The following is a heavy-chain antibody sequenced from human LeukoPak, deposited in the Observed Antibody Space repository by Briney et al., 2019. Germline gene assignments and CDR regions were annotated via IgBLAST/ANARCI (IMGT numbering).Heavy chain of an antibody. CDR3: ARDRGDLGNFDY. V-gene: IGHV4-4*07. CDR1: GGSISYYY. CDR2: IYTSGST. Sequence: SETMSLTCTVYGGSISYYYWSWIRQPAGKGMEWIGRIYTSGSTTYNPSLKSRVPMPVDTPKNQFSLSLSPVPAADPAGYYCARDRGDLGNFDYWGQGTLVTVSS. D-gene: IGHD3-10*01. J-gene: IGHJ4*02.